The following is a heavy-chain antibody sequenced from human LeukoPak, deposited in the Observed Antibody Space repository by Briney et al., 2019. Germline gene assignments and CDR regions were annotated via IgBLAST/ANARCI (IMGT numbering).Heavy chain of an antibody. CDR3: ANPGIFGVVTLDY. CDR1: GFTFSSYA. Sequence: GGSLRLSCAASGFTFSSYAMSWVRQAPGKGLEWVSAISGSGGSTYYADSVKGRFTISRDNSKNTLCLQMNSLRAEDTAVYYCANPGIFGVVTLDYWGQGTLVTVSS. V-gene: IGHV3-23*01. J-gene: IGHJ4*02. D-gene: IGHD3-3*01. CDR2: ISGSGGST.